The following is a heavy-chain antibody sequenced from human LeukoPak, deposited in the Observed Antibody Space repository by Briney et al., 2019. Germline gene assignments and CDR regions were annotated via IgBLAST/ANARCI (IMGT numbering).Heavy chain of an antibody. CDR1: GFTFNNYW. CDR3: ARGSGWYLI. D-gene: IGHD6-19*01. Sequence: GGSLRLSCAASGFTFNNYWMSWVRQAPGKGLEWVANIKQDGSEKYYVDSVKGRFTISRDNAKNSLYLQMNSLRAEDTAVYYCARGSGWYLIWGQGALVTVSS. CDR2: IKQDGSEK. V-gene: IGHV3-7*05. J-gene: IGHJ4*02.